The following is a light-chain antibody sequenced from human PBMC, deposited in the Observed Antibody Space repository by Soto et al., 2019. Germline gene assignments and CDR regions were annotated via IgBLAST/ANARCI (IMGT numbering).Light chain of an antibody. Sequence: QSVLTQPRSVSGSPGQSVTISCTGTGSVVGGFNYVSWYQQFPGKGPKLLIYEVRHRPSGVSYRFSGSKSGNTASLTISSLLPEEEAVYFCSSFSSRNALVFGGGTKVTVL. CDR3: SSFSSRNALV. V-gene: IGLV2-11*01. J-gene: IGLJ2*01. CDR1: GSVVGGFNY. CDR2: EVR.